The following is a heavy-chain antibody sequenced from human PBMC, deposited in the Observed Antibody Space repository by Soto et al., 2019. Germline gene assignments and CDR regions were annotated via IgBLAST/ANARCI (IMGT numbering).Heavy chain of an antibody. CDR3: VRVNASGPYYSVMDV. J-gene: IGHJ6*02. CDR2: TTWNSDII. V-gene: IGHV3-9*01. CDR1: GFTFDEYA. Sequence: EVQLVESGGGLVQPGRSLRLSCTASGFTFDEYAMHWVRQPLGKGLEWVSGTTWNSDIIAYADSVKGRFTISRDNAKNSLYLQMNSLRAEDTALYYCVRVNASGPYYSVMDVWGQWSTVTVSS. D-gene: IGHD6-19*01.